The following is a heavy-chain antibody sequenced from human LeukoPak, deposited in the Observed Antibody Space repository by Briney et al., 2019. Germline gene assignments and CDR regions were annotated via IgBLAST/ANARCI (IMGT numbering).Heavy chain of an antibody. J-gene: IGHJ4*02. CDR3: ARESETSGWYDY. CDR1: GXIFDNYA. Sequence: GGSLRLSCAAPGXIFDNYAIHWARQAPGKGLEWVSLISGDGGSTFYADSVRGRFTISRDNTRKSLSLQMSSLRSEDTALYYCARESETSGWYDYWGQGTLVTVSS. D-gene: IGHD6-19*01. CDR2: ISGDGGST. V-gene: IGHV3-43*02.